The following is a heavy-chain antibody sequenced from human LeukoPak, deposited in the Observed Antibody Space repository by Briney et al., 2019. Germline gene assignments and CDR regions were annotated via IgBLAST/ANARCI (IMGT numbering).Heavy chain of an antibody. CDR2: ISWNSGSI. CDR3: AKDIGDSPLGAPADY. J-gene: IGHJ4*02. D-gene: IGHD1-26*01. Sequence: PGRSLRLSCAASGFTFDDYAMHWVRQPPGKGLEWVSGISWNSGSIGYADSVKGRFTISRDNAKNSLYLQMNSLRAEDTALYYCAKDIGDSPLGAPADYWGQGTLVTVSS. CDR1: GFTFDDYA. V-gene: IGHV3-9*01.